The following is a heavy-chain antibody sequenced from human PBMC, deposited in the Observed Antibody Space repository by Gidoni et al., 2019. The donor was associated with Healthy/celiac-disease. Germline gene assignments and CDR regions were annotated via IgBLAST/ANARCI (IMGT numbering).Heavy chain of an antibody. CDR2: ISAYNGNT. J-gene: IGHJ4*02. V-gene: IGHV1-18*04. CDR1: GYTFTSYG. D-gene: IGHD3-22*01. Sequence: QVQMVQSGAEVKKPGASVKVSCKASGYTFTSYGISWVRQAPGQGLEWMGWISAYNGNTNYAQKLQGRVTMTTDTSTSTAYMELRSLRSDDTAVYYCARVSHYDSSGYRLLDYWGQGTLVTVSS. CDR3: ARVSHYDSSGYRLLDY.